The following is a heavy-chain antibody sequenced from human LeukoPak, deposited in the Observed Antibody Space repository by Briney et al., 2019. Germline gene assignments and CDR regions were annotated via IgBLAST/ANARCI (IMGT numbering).Heavy chain of an antibody. CDR2: IYYSGST. CDR3: ARRDDYGDRDAFDI. Sequence: ETLSLTCXVXGGSISSSSYYWGWIRQPPGKGLEWIGSIYYSGSTYYNPSLKSRVTISVDTSKNQFSLKLSSVTAADTAVYYCARRDDYGDRDAFDIWGQGTMVTVSS. V-gene: IGHV4-39*01. CDR1: GGSISSSSYY. D-gene: IGHD4-17*01. J-gene: IGHJ3*02.